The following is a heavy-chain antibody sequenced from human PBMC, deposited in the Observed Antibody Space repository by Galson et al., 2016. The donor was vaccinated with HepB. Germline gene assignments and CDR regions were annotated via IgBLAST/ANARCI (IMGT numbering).Heavy chain of an antibody. V-gene: IGHV3-21*01. CDR3: AREGLGDGYNSLNYYSYYMDV. CDR2: ISSSSTYI. D-gene: IGHD5-24*01. CDR1: GFTFSNYS. Sequence: SLRLSCAASGFTFSNYSLNWVRQAPGKGLEWVSSISSSSTYIYYADSVKGRFTISRDNAKNSLYLKMSSLRAEDTAVYYCAREGLGDGYNSLNYYSYYMDVWGKGTTVTVS. J-gene: IGHJ6*03.